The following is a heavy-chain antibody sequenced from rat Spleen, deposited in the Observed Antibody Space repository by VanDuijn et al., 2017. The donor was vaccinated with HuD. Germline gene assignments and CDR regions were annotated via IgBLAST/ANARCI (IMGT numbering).Heavy chain of an antibody. D-gene: IGHD1-7*01. V-gene: IGHV4-2*01. CDR1: GFNFTDYW. CDR3: ARPFSAYGYAPHY. CDR2: INKDSSTI. J-gene: IGHJ2*01. Sequence: EVKLVESGGGLVQPGRSLKPSCAASGFNFTDYWMAWVRQAPGKGLEWIGKINKDSSTINFSPSVLKDKFIISRDKAQNTLYLKMSKLGSEDTAIYYCARPFSAYGYAPHYWGQGVMVTVSS.